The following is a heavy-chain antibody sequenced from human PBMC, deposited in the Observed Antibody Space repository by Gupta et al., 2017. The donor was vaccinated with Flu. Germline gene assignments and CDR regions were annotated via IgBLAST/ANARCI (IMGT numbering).Heavy chain of an antibody. CDR3: AKGREQLVREPTYYYYGMDA. CDR1: EFTFSSYA. CDR2: ISGSGGST. V-gene: IGHV3-23*01. D-gene: IGHD6-13*01. Sequence: EVQLLESGGGLVQPGGSLRLSCAASEFTFSSYAMSWVRQAPGKGLGWVSAISGSGGSTYYADSVKGRCTISRDNSKNTLYLQMNSLRAEDTAVYYCAKGREQLVREPTYYYYGMDAWGQGTTVTVSS. J-gene: IGHJ6*02.